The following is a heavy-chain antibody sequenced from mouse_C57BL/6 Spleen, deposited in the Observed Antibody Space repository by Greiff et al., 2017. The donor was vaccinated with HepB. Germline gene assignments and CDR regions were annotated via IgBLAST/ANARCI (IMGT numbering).Heavy chain of an antibody. V-gene: IGHV1-53*01. J-gene: IGHJ2*01. Sequence: QVQLKQPGTELVKPGASVKLSCKASGYTFTSYWMHWVKQRPGPGLEWIGNINPSNGGTNYNEKFKSKATLTVDKSSSTAYMQLSSLTSEDSAVYYCARSRGAVVADYWGQGTTLTVSS. CDR2: INPSNGGT. CDR3: ARSRGAVVADY. D-gene: IGHD1-1*01. CDR1: GYTFTSYW.